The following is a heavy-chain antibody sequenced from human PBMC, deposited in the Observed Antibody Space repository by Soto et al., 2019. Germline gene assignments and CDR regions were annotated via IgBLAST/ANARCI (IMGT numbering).Heavy chain of an antibody. CDR2: ITPSGGST. CDR1: GYTFTSYY. J-gene: IGHJ4*02. D-gene: IGHD1-7*01. V-gene: IGHV1-46*01. CDR3: ARVFTWNYDPLGFDY. Sequence: QVQLVQSGAEVKKPGASVKVSCKASGYTFTSYYMHWVRQAPGQGLEWMGIITPSGGSTSYAHKFQGRVTKTRDTSTSTVYMELTSLRSEDTAVYYCARVFTWNYDPLGFDYWGQGTLVTVSS.